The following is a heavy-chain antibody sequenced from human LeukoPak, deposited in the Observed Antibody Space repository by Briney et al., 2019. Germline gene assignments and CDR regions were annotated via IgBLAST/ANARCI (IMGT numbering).Heavy chain of an antibody. J-gene: IGHJ5*02. CDR1: GYTFTGYY. CDR3: AREGWLQGNWFDP. Sequence: ASVKVSCKASGYTFTGYYMHRVRQAPGQGLEWMGWINPNSGGTNYAQKFQGRVTMTRDTSISTAYMELSRLRSDDTAVYYCAREGWLQGNWFDPWGQGTLVTVSS. CDR2: INPNSGGT. D-gene: IGHD5-24*01. V-gene: IGHV1-2*02.